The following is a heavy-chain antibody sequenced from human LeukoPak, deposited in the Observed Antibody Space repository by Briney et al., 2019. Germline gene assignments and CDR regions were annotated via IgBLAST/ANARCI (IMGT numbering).Heavy chain of an antibody. CDR3: ARGPPYYAKGEYYFDY. V-gene: IGHV3-7*01. CDR2: IKQDGSEK. Sequence: GGSLRLSCAASGFTFSSYWMSWVRQAPGKGLEWVANIKQDGSEKYYVDSVKGRFTISRDNAKNSLYLQMNSLRAEDTAVYYCARGPPYYAKGEYYFDYWGQGTLVTVSS. D-gene: IGHD3-16*01. CDR1: GFTFSSYW. J-gene: IGHJ4*02.